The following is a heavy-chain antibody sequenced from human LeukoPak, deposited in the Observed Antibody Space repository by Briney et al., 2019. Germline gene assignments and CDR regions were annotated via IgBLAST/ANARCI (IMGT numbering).Heavy chain of an antibody. V-gene: IGHV3-33*01. CDR3: AREGPTPHPYYFDY. Sequence: GGSLRLSCAAYGFTFSSYGMHWVRQAPGKGLEWVAVIWYDGSNKYYADSVKGRFTISRDNSKNTLYLQMNSLRAEDTAVYYCAREGPTPHPYYFDYWGQGTLVTVSS. J-gene: IGHJ4*02. CDR1: GFTFSSYG. CDR2: IWYDGSNK.